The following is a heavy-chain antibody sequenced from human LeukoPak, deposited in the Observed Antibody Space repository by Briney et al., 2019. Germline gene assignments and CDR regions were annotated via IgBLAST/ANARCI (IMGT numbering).Heavy chain of an antibody. J-gene: IGHJ4*02. CDR3: ARVDYYDSNGYYR. D-gene: IGHD3-22*01. CDR1: GFTVSTNY. CDR2: IYSGGST. Sequence: GGSLRLSCAASGFTVSTNYMSWVRQAPGGGLEWVSVIYSGGSTYYADSVKGRFTISRDNSKNTLYLQMNSLRAEDTAMYYCARVDYYDSNGYYRWGQGTLVTVSS. V-gene: IGHV3-53*01.